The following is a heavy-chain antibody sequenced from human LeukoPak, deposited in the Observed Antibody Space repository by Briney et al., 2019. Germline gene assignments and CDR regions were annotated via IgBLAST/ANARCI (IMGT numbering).Heavy chain of an antibody. D-gene: IGHD4-17*01. CDR3: AREVRKGRDYAVDY. CDR2: IYYTGIT. CDR1: GVSISSYY. Sequence: PSETLSLTCTVSGVSISSYYWSWIRQPPGRGLEWVGYIYYTGITNYNPSLQSRVTISVDTSKNQFSLRMSSVTAADTAVYYCAREVRKGRDYAVDYWGQGTLVTVSS. V-gene: IGHV4-59*01. J-gene: IGHJ4*02.